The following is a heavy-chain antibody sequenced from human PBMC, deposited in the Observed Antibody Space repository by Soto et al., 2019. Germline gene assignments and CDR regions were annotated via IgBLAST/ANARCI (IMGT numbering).Heavy chain of an antibody. Sequence: SSTLSLTCTVSGGSISSYYWSWIRQPAGKGLEWIGRIYTSGSTNYNPSLKSRVTMSVDTSKNQFSLKLSSVTAADTAVYYCARDQGFKIFGHYYYGMDVWGQGTTVTAS. CDR3: ARDQGFKIFGHYYYGMDV. D-gene: IGHD3-3*01. V-gene: IGHV4-4*07. CDR1: GGSISSYY. CDR2: IYTSGST. J-gene: IGHJ6*02.